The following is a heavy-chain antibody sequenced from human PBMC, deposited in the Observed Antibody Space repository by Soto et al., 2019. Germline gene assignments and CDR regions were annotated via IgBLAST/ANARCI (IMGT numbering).Heavy chain of an antibody. CDR1: GYTLTELS. V-gene: IGHV1-24*01. J-gene: IGHJ4*02. CDR2: FDPEDGEK. Sequence: ASVKVSCKVSGYTLTELSMHWVRQAPGKGLEWMGGFDPEDGEKIYAQKFQGRVTMTEDTSTDTAYMELSSLRSEGTAVYYCASQHVALERYTFVNGGQGNLVTVSS. CDR3: ASQHVALERYTFVN. D-gene: IGHD6-6*01.